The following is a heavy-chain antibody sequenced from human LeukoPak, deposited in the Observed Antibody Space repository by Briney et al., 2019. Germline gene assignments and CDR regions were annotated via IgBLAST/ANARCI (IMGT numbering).Heavy chain of an antibody. CDR3: AREWYYDFWSGLSNFDY. J-gene: IGHJ4*02. CDR1: GFTFSSYS. D-gene: IGHD3-3*01. V-gene: IGHV3-7*01. CDR2: IKQDGSEE. Sequence: GGSLRLSCAASGFTFSSYSMNWVRQAPGKGLEWVANIKQDGSEEDYVDSVKGRFTISRDNAKNSLYLQMNSLRAEDTAVYYCAREWYYDFWSGLSNFDYWGQGTLVTVSS.